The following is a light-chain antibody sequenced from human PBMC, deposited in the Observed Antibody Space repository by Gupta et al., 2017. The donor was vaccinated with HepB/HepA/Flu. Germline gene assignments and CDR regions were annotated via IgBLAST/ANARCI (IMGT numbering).Light chain of an antibody. Sequence: QSALTQPASVSGSPGQSITISCTGTSSDVGGYNYVSWYQQHPGKAPKLMIYDVSNRPSGVATRFSGSKSATTASVTITGLQAEDEADYYCRSYTSSSTIVVFGGGTKLTVL. CDR2: DVS. V-gene: IGLV2-14*01. J-gene: IGLJ2*01. CDR1: SSDVGGYNY. CDR3: RSYTSSSTIVV.